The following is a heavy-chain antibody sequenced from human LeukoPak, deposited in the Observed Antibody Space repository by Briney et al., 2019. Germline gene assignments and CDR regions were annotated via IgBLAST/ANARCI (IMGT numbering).Heavy chain of an antibody. CDR1: GFTFSSYS. D-gene: IGHD4-23*01. CDR2: ITGSGGSA. CDR3: AKDPLSYGGHYLDS. V-gene: IGHV3-23*01. J-gene: IGHJ4*02. Sequence: PGGSLRLSCAASGFTFSSYSMSWVRQAPGKGLEWVSTITGSGGSAFYADSVKGRFTISRDNSKNTLYLQMNSLRAEDTAVYYCAKDPLSYGGHYLDSRGQGTLVTVSS.